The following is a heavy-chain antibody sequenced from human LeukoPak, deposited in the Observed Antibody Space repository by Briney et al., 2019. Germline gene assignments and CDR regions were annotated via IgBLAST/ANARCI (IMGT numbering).Heavy chain of an antibody. D-gene: IGHD3-22*01. CDR1: GGSISSSSYY. CDR3: ARHSYYYDSSSAFDI. V-gene: IGHV4-39*01. J-gene: IGHJ3*02. CDR2: INHSGST. Sequence: PSETLSLTCTVSGGSISSSSYYWSWIRQPPGKGLEWIGEINHSGSTNYNPSLKSRVTISVDTSKNQFSLKLSSVTAADTAVYYCARHSYYYDSSSAFDIWGQGTMVTVSS.